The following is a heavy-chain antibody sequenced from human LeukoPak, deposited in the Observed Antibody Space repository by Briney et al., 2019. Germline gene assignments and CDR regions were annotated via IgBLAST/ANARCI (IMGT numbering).Heavy chain of an antibody. CDR1: GFTFSSYA. CDR2: VSGNGGIT. Sequence: GSLRLSCAASGFTFSSYAMSWVRQAPGKGLEWVSTVSGNGGITYYADSMKGRFTISRDNSKNTLFLQMNSLRGEDTAVYYCAKDPVYGSGQSHPSDYWGQGTLVTVSS. J-gene: IGHJ4*02. CDR3: AKDPVYGSGQSHPSDY. D-gene: IGHD3-3*01. V-gene: IGHV3-23*01.